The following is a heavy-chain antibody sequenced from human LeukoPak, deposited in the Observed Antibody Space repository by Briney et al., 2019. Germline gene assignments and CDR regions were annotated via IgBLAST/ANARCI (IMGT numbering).Heavy chain of an antibody. CDR2: ISSSGSTI. CDR3: ARDSVEYYYGSGSYYGAFDI. Sequence: PGGSLRLSCAASGFTFSSYEMNWVRQAPGKGLEWVSYISSSGSTIYYADSVKGRFTISRDNAKNSLYLQMNSLRAEDTAVYYCARDSVEYYYGSGSYYGAFDIWGQGTMVTVSS. D-gene: IGHD3-10*01. J-gene: IGHJ3*02. V-gene: IGHV3-48*03. CDR1: GFTFSSYE.